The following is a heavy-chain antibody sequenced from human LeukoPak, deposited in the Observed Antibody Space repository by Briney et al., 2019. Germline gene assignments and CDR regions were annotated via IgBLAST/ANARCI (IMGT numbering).Heavy chain of an antibody. Sequence: GGSLRLSCAASGFTFSSYSMNWVRQAPGKGLEWVSSISSSSSYIYYADSVKGRFTISRDNAKNSLYLKMNSLRAEDTAVYYCARVRGSGTPYYYYYYMDVWGKGTTVTVSS. CDR2: ISSSSSYI. CDR1: GFTFSSYS. J-gene: IGHJ6*03. V-gene: IGHV3-21*01. D-gene: IGHD3-10*01. CDR3: ARVRGSGTPYYYYYYMDV.